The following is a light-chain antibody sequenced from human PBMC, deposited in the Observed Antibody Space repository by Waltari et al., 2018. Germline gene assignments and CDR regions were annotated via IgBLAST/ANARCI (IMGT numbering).Light chain of an antibody. V-gene: IGLV2-14*03. Sequence: QSALTQPASVSGTPGQSITISCTGTSSDVGGYNSVSWYQQHPGIAPKLLIYDVTYRPSGVSNRFSGSKSGNTASLTISGLQAEDEADYYCISYTSTRTLVFGGGTKLTVL. CDR1: SSDVGGYNS. CDR3: ISYTSTRTLV. J-gene: IGLJ2*01. CDR2: DVT.